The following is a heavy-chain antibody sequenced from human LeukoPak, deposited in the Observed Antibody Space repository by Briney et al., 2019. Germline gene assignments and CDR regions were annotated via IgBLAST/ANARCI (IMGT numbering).Heavy chain of an antibody. CDR1: GGSISSGGYY. D-gene: IGHD5-12*01. Sequence: PSETLSLTCTVSGGSISSGGYYWSWIRQHPGKGLEWIGYIYYSGSTYYNPSLKSRVTISVDTSKNQFSLKLSPVTAADTAVYYCARGQRYSGYDWYYYYGMDVWGQGTTVTVSS. CDR3: ARGQRYSGYDWYYYYGMDV. J-gene: IGHJ6*02. V-gene: IGHV4-31*03. CDR2: IYYSGST.